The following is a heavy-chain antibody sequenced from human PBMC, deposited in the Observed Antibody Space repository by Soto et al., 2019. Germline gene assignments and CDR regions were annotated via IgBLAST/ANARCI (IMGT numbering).Heavy chain of an antibody. CDR2: IWYDGSNK. CDR1: GFTFNSYG. V-gene: IGHV3-33*01. CDR3: ARDQGDDPEWPPPIYYYMDF. J-gene: IGHJ6*03. D-gene: IGHD3-3*01. Sequence: GGSLRLSCAASGFTFNSYGVHWVRQAPGKGLEWVAVIWYDGSNKYYEDSVKGRFTISRDNSKNTQYLQMNSLRAEDTAPYYCARDQGDDPEWPPPIYYYMDFWGKGTTVTVSS.